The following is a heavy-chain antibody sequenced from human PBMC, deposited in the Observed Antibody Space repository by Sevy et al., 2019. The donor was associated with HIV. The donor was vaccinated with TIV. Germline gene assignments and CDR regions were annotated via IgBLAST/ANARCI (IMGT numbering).Heavy chain of an antibody. V-gene: IGHV3-53*01. Sequence: GGSLRLSCAASGFTVSSNYMSWVRQAPGKGLEWVSVIYSGDRTDYADSVKGRFTISRDNSKNTLYLQMNSLRAEDTAVYYCARDRVTYYYDSSADYTSGYGMDVWGQGTTVTVSS. J-gene: IGHJ6*02. CDR1: GFTVSSNY. CDR3: ARDRVTYYYDSSADYTSGYGMDV. CDR2: IYSGDRT. D-gene: IGHD3-22*01.